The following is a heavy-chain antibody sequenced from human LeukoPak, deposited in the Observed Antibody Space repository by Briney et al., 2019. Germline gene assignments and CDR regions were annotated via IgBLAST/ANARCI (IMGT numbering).Heavy chain of an antibody. CDR1: GYTFTGYY. CDR3: ARNGDGSGSYYYYYYYMDV. D-gene: IGHD3-10*01. J-gene: IGHJ6*03. Sequence: ASVKVSCKASGYTFTGYYMHWVRQASGQGLEWMGWINPNSGGTNYAQKFQGRVTMTRDTSISTAYMELSRLRSDDTAVYYCARNGDGSGSYYYYYYYMDVWGKGTTVTISS. V-gene: IGHV1-2*02. CDR2: INPNSGGT.